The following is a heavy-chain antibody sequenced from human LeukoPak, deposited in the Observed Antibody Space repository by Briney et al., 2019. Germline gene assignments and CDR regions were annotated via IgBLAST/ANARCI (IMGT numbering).Heavy chain of an antibody. D-gene: IGHD3-10*01. V-gene: IGHV3-23*01. CDR3: AKAPITMVRGVMNWFDP. Sequence: GGTLRLSCAASGFTFSSYGMSWVRQAPGKGLEWVSAISGSGGSTYYADSVKGRFTISRDNSKNTLYLQMNSLRAEDTAVYYCAKAPITMVRGVMNWFDPWGQGTLVTVSS. CDR1: GFTFSSYG. J-gene: IGHJ5*02. CDR2: ISGSGGST.